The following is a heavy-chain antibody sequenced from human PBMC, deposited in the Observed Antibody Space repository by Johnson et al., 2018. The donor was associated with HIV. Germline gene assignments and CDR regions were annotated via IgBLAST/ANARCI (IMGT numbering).Heavy chain of an antibody. D-gene: IGHD3-9*01. V-gene: IGHV3-53*01. Sequence: RLVESGGGLIQPGGSLRLSCAASGFTVSSNYMSWVRQAPGKGLEWVSVIYSGGSTYYADSVKGRFTISRDNSKNTLYLQMNSLRAEDTAVYYCARDRILTGYDASDIWGQGTMVIVSS. CDR3: ARDRILTGYDASDI. J-gene: IGHJ3*02. CDR1: GFTVSSNY. CDR2: IYSGGST.